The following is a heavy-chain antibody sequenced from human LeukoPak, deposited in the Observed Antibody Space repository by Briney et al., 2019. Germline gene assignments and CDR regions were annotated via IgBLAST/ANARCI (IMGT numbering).Heavy chain of an antibody. CDR1: GFTFSSYN. D-gene: IGHD6-13*01. J-gene: IGHJ5*02. Sequence: GGSLRLSCAASGFTFSSYNMTWVRQAPGKGLEWVSSISSSSSYIYYADSVKGRSTISRDNSKNTLYLQMNSLRAEDTAVYYCARVTTGYSSSWYPNWFDPWGQGTLVTVSS. CDR2: ISSSSSYI. V-gene: IGHV3-21*04. CDR3: ARVTTGYSSSWYPNWFDP.